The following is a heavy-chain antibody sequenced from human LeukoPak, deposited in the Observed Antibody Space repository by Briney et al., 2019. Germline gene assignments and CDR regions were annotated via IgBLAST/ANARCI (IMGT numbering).Heavy chain of an antibody. V-gene: IGHV4-59*01. D-gene: IGHD3-3*01. J-gene: IGHJ4*02. CDR2: IYYSGST. Sequence: SETLSLTCTVSGGSISSYYWSWIRQPPGKGLEWIGYIYYSGSTNYNPSLKSRVTISVDTSKNQFSLKLSSVTAADTAVYYCARHQSWSGYYPRPLDYWGQGTRVTVSS. CDR1: GGSISSYY. CDR3: ARHQSWSGYYPRPLDY.